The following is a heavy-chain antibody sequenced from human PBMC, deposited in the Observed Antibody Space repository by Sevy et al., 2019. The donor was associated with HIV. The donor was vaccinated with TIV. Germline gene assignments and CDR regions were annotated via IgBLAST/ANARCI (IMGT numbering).Heavy chain of an antibody. CDR3: ARPGDSGALRGGYQYAIGV. Sequence: SETLSLTCTVSGGSNSRRTDYWAWLRQPPGKGLEWIGSVYYSGRAHYNWSLRSRLTISVDSPGSQFSLTLTFVTAADTAGYYCARPGDSGALRGGYQYAIGVWGQGTTVTVSS. J-gene: IGHJ6*02. D-gene: IGHD2-8*01. CDR2: VYYSGRA. CDR1: GGSNSRRTDY. V-gene: IGHV4-39*01.